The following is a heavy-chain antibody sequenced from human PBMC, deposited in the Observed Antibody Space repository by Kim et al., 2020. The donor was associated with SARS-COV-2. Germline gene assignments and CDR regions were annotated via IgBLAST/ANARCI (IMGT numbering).Heavy chain of an antibody. J-gene: IGHJ4*02. D-gene: IGHD3-16*01. CDR3: TMCYGLDY. CDR2: DGSQA. V-gene: IGHV3-7*03. Sequence: DGSQAYHGDAVRGRFTISRDNAKNSRYLQMNNLRVDDTAVYYCTMCYGLDYWGQGALVTVSS.